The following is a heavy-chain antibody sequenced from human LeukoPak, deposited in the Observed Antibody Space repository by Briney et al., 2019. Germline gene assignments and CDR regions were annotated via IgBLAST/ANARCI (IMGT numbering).Heavy chain of an antibody. Sequence: SETLSLTCTVSGGSISSSSYYWGWIRQPPGKGLEWIGSIYYSVSTYYNPSLKSRVTISVDTSKNQFSLKLSSVTAADTAVYYCARLHRGYSYGVKSRGSCYYYMDVWGKGTTVTISS. D-gene: IGHD5-18*01. CDR3: ARLHRGYSYGVKSRGSCYYYMDV. CDR1: GGSISSSSYY. CDR2: IYYSVST. J-gene: IGHJ6*03. V-gene: IGHV4-39*01.